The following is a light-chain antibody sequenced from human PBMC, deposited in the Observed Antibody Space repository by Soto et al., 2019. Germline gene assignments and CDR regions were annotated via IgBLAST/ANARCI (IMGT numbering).Light chain of an antibody. V-gene: IGKV3-20*01. J-gene: IGKJ5*01. CDR3: EPYGSSIP. CDR2: GAS. Sequence: EVVVSRSRATLYQSPGERATLSCRASQSVSSNLAWYQQKPGQAPRLLIYGASTRATGIPARFSGSGSGTEFTLTISRLEPEDFAVYYCEPYGSSIPFGEGTRLEIK. CDR1: QSVSSN.